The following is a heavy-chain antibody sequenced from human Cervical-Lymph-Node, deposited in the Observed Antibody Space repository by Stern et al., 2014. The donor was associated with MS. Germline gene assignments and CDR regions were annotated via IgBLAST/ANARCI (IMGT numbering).Heavy chain of an antibody. CDR3: ARLSPRRDGYMFDY. Sequence: QVQLQQSGPGLVKPSETLSLTCTVSGGSISSSSYYWGWIRQPPGKGLEWIGSIYYSGSTYYNPSLKSRVTISVDTSQNQFSLKLSFVTAADTAVYYCARLSPRRDGYMFDYWGQGTMVTVSS. CDR2: IYYSGST. V-gene: IGHV4-39*01. D-gene: IGHD5-24*01. CDR1: GGSISSSSYY. J-gene: IGHJ4*02.